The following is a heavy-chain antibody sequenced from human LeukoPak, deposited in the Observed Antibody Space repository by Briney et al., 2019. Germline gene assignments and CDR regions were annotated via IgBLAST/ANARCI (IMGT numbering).Heavy chain of an antibody. CDR1: GGSISSSDW. CDR2: IYYSGST. J-gene: IGHJ4*02. CDR3: ARVSGSYFDY. D-gene: IGHD1-26*01. V-gene: IGHV4-4*02. Sequence: SGTLSLTCAVSGGSISSSDWWSWVRQPPGKGLEWLGQIYYSGSTNYNPSLKSRVTISVDKSKNQFSLKLSSVTAADTAVHYCARVSGSYFDYWGQGTLVTVSS.